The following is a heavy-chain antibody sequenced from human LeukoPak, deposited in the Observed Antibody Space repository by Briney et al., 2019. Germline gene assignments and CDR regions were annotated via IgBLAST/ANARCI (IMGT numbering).Heavy chain of an antibody. V-gene: IGHV3-23*01. J-gene: IGHJ6*02. Sequence: GGSLRLSCVASRFTFGGYAMSWVRQAPGKGLEWVSSISAGSEDSYYADSVKGRFTISRDNSKSTLYLQVNSPRADDTAVYYCARTIAQYSNTWLYYYYGLDVWGQGTTVTVSS. CDR1: RFTFGGYA. D-gene: IGHD1-7*01. CDR3: ARTIAQYSNTWLYYYYGLDV. CDR2: ISAGSEDS.